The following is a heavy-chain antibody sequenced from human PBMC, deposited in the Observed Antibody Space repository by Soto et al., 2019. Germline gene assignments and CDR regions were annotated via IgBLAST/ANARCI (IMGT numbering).Heavy chain of an antibody. V-gene: IGHV1-69*01. D-gene: IGHD5-18*01. CDR2: IIPIFGTA. CDR1: GGTFSSYA. Sequence: QVQLVQSGAEVKTPGSSVKLSCKASGGTFSSYAISWVRQAPGQGLEWMGGIIPIFGTANYAQKFQGRVTITADESTSTACMELSSLRFEDTAVYYCARYVDTAMAGDYYYGMDVWGQGTTVTV. J-gene: IGHJ6*02. CDR3: ARYVDTAMAGDYYYGMDV.